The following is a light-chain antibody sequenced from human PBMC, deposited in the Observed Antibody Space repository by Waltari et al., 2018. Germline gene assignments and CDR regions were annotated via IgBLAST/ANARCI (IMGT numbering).Light chain of an antibody. CDR3: QQHYTAPIT. CDR1: QSVLYSYKNKNY. Sequence: DIVMTQSPDSLAVSLGERATINCKSSQSVLYSYKNKNYFAWYHQKPGQPLKLLMYWASTLESGVPDRFSGSGSGTDFTLTIRSLQAEDVAVYYYQQHYTAPITFGQGTRLDIK. J-gene: IGKJ5*01. V-gene: IGKV4-1*01. CDR2: WAS.